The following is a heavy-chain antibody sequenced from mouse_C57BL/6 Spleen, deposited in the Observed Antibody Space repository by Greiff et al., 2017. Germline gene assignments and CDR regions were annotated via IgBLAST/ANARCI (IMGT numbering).Heavy chain of an antibody. D-gene: IGHD1-1*01. Sequence: VQLQQSGAELVRPGASVKLSCTASGFNIKDYYMHWVKQRPEQGLEWIGRIDPEDGDTEYAPKFHGKATMTADTSSNTAYLQLSSLTSEDTAVYYCTTSGSSYWYFDVWGTGTTVTVSS. V-gene: IGHV14-1*01. CDR3: TTSGSSYWYFDV. J-gene: IGHJ1*03. CDR1: GFNIKDYY. CDR2: IDPEDGDT.